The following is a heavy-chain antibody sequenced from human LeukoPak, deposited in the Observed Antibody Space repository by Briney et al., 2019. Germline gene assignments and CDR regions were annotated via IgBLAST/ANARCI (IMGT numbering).Heavy chain of an antibody. D-gene: IGHD6-19*01. J-gene: IGHJ4*02. Sequence: ETLSLTCTVSGGSISTYYCDWIRQPPGKGLEWIGYIYASGSANYHPSLKSRVTISLDTSENYVSLRLTSVTAEDTAVYYCAREAPGGSGWTYFDYWGQGSLVTVSS. CDR1: GGSISTYY. CDR3: AREAPGGSGWTYFDY. CDR2: IYASGSA. V-gene: IGHV4-59*01.